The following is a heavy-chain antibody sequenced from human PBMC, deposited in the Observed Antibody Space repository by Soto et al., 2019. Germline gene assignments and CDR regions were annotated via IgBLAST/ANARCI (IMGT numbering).Heavy chain of an antibody. CDR3: ARDQGGSYDSWFDP. J-gene: IGHJ5*02. Sequence: GSMRLSCTFTFTMYSMNWVRQAPGKGLEWVASISSGSAYIKYAESVKGRFTISRDNAKNSLHLQMNSLRAEDTAIYHCARDQGGSYDSWFDPWGQGTLVTVSS. D-gene: IGHD1-26*01. CDR2: ISSGSAYI. V-gene: IGHV3-21*06. CDR1: TFTMYS.